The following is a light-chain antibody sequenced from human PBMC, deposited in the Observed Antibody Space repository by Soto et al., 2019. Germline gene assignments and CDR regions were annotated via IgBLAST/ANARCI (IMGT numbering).Light chain of an antibody. J-gene: IGLJ3*02. CDR3: CSYAGNSGV. Sequence: QSVLTQPASVSGSPGQSIIISCTGTSSDVGSYNFVSWYQQHPGKAPKLMIYEVSKRPSGVSNRFSGYKSGNTASLTISGLQPEDEADYYCCSYAGNSGVFGGGTKLTVL. V-gene: IGLV2-23*02. CDR2: EVS. CDR1: SSDVGSYNF.